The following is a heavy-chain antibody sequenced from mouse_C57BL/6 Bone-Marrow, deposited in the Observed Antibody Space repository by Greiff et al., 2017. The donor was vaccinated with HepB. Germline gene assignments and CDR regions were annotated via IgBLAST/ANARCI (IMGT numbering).Heavy chain of an antibody. J-gene: IGHJ2*01. V-gene: IGHV3-6*01. D-gene: IGHD1-1*01. Sequence: EVQLQESGPGLVKPSQSLSLTCSVTGYSITSGYYWNWIRQFPGNKLEWMGYISYDGSNNYNPSLKNRISITRDTSKNQFFLKLNSVTTEDTATYYGARGGSSPYYFDYWGQGTTLTVSS. CDR3: ARGGSSPYYFDY. CDR1: GYSITSGYY. CDR2: ISYDGSN.